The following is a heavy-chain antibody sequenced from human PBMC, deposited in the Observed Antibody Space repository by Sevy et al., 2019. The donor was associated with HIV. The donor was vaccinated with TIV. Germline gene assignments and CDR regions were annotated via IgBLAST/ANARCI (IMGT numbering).Heavy chain of an antibody. CDR1: GYTFTSYG. CDR3: AGFSHGRSFDY. D-gene: IGHD4-17*01. CDR2: ISAYNGNT. J-gene: IGHJ4*02. V-gene: IGHV1-18*04. Sequence: ASVKVSCKASGYTFTSYGISWVRQAPGQGLEWMGWISAYNGNTNYAQKLQGRVTMTTDTSTSTAYMELRSLGSDDTAVYYCAGFSHGRSFDYWGQGTLVTVSS.